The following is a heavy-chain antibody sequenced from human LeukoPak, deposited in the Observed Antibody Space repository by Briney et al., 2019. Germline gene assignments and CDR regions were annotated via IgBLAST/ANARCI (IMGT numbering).Heavy chain of an antibody. D-gene: IGHD1-26*01. J-gene: IGHJ4*02. CDR1: GLTFSSYW. CDR2: INTDGSST. CDR3: ARELIVGANPTLGY. V-gene: IGHV3-74*01. Sequence: QPGGSLRLSCAASGLTFSSYWMHWVRQAPGKGLVWVSRINTDGSSTSYADSVKGRFTISRDNAKNTLYLQMNSLRAEDTAVYYCARELIVGANPTLGYWGQGTLVTVSS.